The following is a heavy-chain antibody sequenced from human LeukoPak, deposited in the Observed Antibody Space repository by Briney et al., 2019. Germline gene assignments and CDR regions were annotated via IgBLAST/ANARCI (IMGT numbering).Heavy chain of an antibody. CDR2: IYPDDSDT. CDR3: AIFGDKYGSGSYGDS. Sequence: GESLKISCKGFGYTFSNYWIGSVRQMPGKGLEWMGIIYPDDSDTRYSPSFQGQVTISADKSITTAFLQWSSLKASDTAMYYCAIFGDKYGSGSYGDSWGQGTLVTVSS. V-gene: IGHV5-51*01. CDR1: GYTFSNYW. J-gene: IGHJ4*02. D-gene: IGHD3-10*01.